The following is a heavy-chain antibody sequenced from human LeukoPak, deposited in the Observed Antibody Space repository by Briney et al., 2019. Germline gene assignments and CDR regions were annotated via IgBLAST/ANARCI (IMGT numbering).Heavy chain of an antibody. V-gene: IGHV1-69*04. CDR3: ARGGANYPLTYFDY. Sequence: ASVTVSCKASGGTFSSYAISWVRQAPGQGLEWMGRIIPILGIANYAQKFQGRVTITADKSTSTAYMELSSLRSEDTAVYYCARGGANYPLTYFDYWGQGTLVTVSS. CDR2: IIPILGIA. D-gene: IGHD4/OR15-4a*01. J-gene: IGHJ4*02. CDR1: GGTFSSYA.